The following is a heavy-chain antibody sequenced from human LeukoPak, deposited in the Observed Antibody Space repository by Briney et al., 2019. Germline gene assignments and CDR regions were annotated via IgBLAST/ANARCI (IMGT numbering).Heavy chain of an antibody. CDR1: GDFFTTYY. J-gene: IGHJ4*02. CDR2: IHYSGRT. V-gene: IGHV4-59*01. D-gene: IGHD3/OR15-3a*01. Sequence: SETLSLTCTVSGDFFTTYYWGWIRQPPGKGLEWIGYIHYSGRTNSNPSLESRVTISVDMSKNQFSLKMSSVTAADTAMYYCARYFWPGDNCLHFDYWGQGTLVTVSS. CDR3: ARYFWPGDNCLHFDY.